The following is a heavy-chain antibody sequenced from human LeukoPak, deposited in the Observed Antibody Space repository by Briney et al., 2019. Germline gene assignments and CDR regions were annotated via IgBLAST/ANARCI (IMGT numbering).Heavy chain of an antibody. Sequence: GTSLTLSCAASGLPLSSSAMHWVRQAPGKGLGWVARLVYDARSDYANSVKGRFSISRDDSKNTLFLDMSNLRVEDTALYYCARDLSAAFDFWGQGVLVTVSS. CDR1: GLPLSSSA. CDR3: ARDLSAAFDF. V-gene: IGHV3-33*01. D-gene: IGHD6-19*01. J-gene: IGHJ4*02. CDR2: LVYDARSD.